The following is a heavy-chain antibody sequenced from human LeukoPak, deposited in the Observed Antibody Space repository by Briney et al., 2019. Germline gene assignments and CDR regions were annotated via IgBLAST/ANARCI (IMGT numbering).Heavy chain of an antibody. D-gene: IGHD1-26*01. CDR2: IYYSGST. V-gene: IGHV4-59*01. J-gene: IGHJ4*02. CDR3: ARESYGKGYI. CDR1: GGSISSYY. Sequence: PSETLSLTYTVSGGSISSYYRSWIRQPPGKGLEWIGYIYYSGSTNYNPSLKSRVTISVDTSKNQFSLKLSSVTAADTAVYYCARESYGKGYIWGQGTLVTVSS.